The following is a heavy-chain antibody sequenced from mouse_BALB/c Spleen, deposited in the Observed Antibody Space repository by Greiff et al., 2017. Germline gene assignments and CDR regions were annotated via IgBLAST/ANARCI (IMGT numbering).Heavy chain of an antibody. V-gene: IGHV1-20*02. Sequence: EVKLLESGPELVKPGASAKISCKASGYSFTGYFMNWVMQSHGKSLEWIGRINPYNGDTFYNQKFKGKATLTVDKSSSTAHMELRSLASEDSAVYYCARGDYDEAWFAYWGQGTLVTVSA. CDR2: INPYNGDT. CDR3: ARGDYDEAWFAY. CDR1: GYSFTGYF. J-gene: IGHJ3*01. D-gene: IGHD2-4*01.